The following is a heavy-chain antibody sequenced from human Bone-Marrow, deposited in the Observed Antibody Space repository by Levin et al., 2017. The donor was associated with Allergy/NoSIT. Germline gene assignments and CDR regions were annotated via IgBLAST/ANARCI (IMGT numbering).Heavy chain of an antibody. V-gene: IGHV4-34*01. Sequence: SCAVYGGSFSGYYWSWIRQPPGKGLEWIGEINHSGSTNYNPSLKSRVTISVDTSKNQFSLKLSSVTAADTAVYYCARGPLWRQKKPKILYDGMDVWGQGTTVTVSS. J-gene: IGHJ6*02. CDR3: ARGPLWRQKKPKILYDGMDV. D-gene: IGHD5-24*01. CDR2: INHSGST. CDR1: GGSFSGYY.